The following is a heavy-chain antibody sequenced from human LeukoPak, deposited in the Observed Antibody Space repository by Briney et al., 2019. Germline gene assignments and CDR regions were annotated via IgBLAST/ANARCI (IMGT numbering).Heavy chain of an antibody. J-gene: IGHJ6*03. CDR2: IIPIFGTA. V-gene: IGHV1-69*05. Sequence: ASVKVSCKACGGTFSSYAISWVRQAPGQGLEWMGSIIPIFGTANYAQKFQGRVTITTDESTSTAYMELSSLRSEDTAVYYCARDECSGGSCYTGDYYYYMDVWGKGTTVTVSS. CDR3: ARDECSGGSCYTGDYYYYMDV. CDR1: GGTFSSYA. D-gene: IGHD2-15*01.